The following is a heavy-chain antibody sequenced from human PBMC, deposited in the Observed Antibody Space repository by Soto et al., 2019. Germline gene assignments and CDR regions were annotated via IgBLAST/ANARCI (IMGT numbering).Heavy chain of an antibody. Sequence: GSLRLSCAASGFTFSSYGMHWVRQAPGKGLEWVAVIWYDGSNKYYADSVKGRFTISRDNSKNTLYLQMNSLRAEDTAVYYCARDSTLFDTRIIPFPQADAFDIWGQGTMVTV. CDR1: GFTFSSYG. V-gene: IGHV3-33*01. CDR2: IWYDGSNK. D-gene: IGHD3-3*01. CDR3: ARDSTLFDTRIIPFPQADAFDI. J-gene: IGHJ3*02.